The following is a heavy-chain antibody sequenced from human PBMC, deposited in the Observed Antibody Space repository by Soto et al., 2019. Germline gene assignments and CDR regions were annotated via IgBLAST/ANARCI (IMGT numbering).Heavy chain of an antibody. Sequence: GSLRLSCVASGLIVSDNYMNWVRQAPGKGLEWVSIIYAGGSTYYADSVKGRFTISRDHSKNTVYLQMNSLRVEDTAVYYCARVHCSAGTCLDGLDFWGQGTTVTVS. J-gene: IGHJ6*02. D-gene: IGHD2-15*01. CDR3: ARVHCSAGTCLDGLDF. CDR2: IYAGGST. CDR1: GLIVSDNY. V-gene: IGHV3-53*01.